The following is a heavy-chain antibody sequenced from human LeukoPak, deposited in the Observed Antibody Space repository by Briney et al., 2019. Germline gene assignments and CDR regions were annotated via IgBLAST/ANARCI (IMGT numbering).Heavy chain of an antibody. D-gene: IGHD6-19*01. CDR3: AKQRSGGSGWCMDY. CDR1: GFTFRSHW. V-gene: IGHV3-30*18. J-gene: IGHJ4*02. Sequence: GGSLRLSCEGSGFTFRSHWMSWVRQAPGKGLEWVAVISYDGSSKYYRDSMEGRFTISRDDSKNTLYLQMNSLRAEDTAVYYCAKQRSGGSGWCMDYWGQGTLVTVSS. CDR2: ISYDGSSK.